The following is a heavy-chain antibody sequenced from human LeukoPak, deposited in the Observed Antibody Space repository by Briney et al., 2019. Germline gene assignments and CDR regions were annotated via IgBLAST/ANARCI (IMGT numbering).Heavy chain of an antibody. CDR1: GGTFSIYA. Sequence: GASVKVSFKASGGTFSIYAISWVRQAPGQGLEWMGGIIPIFGTANYAQKFQGRVTITADESTSTAYMELSSLRSEDTAVYYCARGAWFGEFYYGMDVWGQGTTVTVSS. J-gene: IGHJ6*02. V-gene: IGHV1-69*13. D-gene: IGHD3-10*01. CDR2: IIPIFGTA. CDR3: ARGAWFGEFYYGMDV.